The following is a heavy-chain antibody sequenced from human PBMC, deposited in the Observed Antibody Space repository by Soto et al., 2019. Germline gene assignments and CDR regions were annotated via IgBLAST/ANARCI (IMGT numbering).Heavy chain of an antibody. CDR2: ISGSGGST. D-gene: IGHD3-10*02. CDR3: ANCLSAGSYRGYYYYYGMDV. CDR1: GFTFSSYA. Sequence: EVQLLESGGGLVQPGGSLRLSCAASGFTFSSYAMSWVRQAPGKGLEWVSAISGSGGSTYYADSVKGRFTISRDNSKNTQYLQMNSLRAEDTAVYYCANCLSAGSYRGYYYYYGMDVWGQGTTVTVSS. V-gene: IGHV3-23*01. J-gene: IGHJ6*02.